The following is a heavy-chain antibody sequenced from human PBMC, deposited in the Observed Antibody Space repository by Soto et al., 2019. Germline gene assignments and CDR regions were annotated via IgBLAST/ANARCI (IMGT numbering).Heavy chain of an antibody. D-gene: IGHD3-3*02. CDR2: ISHSGST. CDR1: GDSINSSHW. V-gene: IGHV4-4*02. Sequence: QVQLQESAPGLVKPSGTLSLPCAVSGDSINSSHWWNWVRQPPGKGLEWIGQISHSGSTNYNPSPTSRVYKSVDKPKNHFSLNLTSVTATDTAVYYCAARHFWSGPWTDPRVEYWGLGTLVTVSS. J-gene: IGHJ4*02. CDR3: AARHFWSGPWTDPRVEY.